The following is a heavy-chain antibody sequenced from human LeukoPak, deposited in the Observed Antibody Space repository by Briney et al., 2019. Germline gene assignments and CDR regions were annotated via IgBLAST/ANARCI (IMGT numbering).Heavy chain of an antibody. J-gene: IGHJ4*02. CDR3: AKNRGLTTEPFDY. D-gene: IGHD4-11*01. V-gene: IGHV3-23*01. CDR1: GFTFSGYA. CDR2: ISGSGGST. Sequence: PGGSLRLSCAASGFTFSGYAMSWVRQAPGKGLEWVSAISGSGGSTYYADSVKGRFTISRDNSKNTLYLQMNSLRAEDTAVYYCAKNRGLTTEPFDYWGQGTLVTVSS.